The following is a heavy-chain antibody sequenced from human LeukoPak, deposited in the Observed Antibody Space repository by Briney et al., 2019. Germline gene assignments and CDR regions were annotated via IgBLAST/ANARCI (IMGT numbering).Heavy chain of an antibody. CDR2: INPNSGGT. Sequence: ASVKVSCKGSGYTFTGYYMHWVRQAPGQGLEWMGWINPNSGGTNYAQKFQGWVTMTRDTSISTAYMELSRLRSDDTAVYYCARALATILPFDPWGQGTLVTVSS. J-gene: IGHJ5*02. CDR1: GYTFTGYY. CDR3: ARALATILPFDP. V-gene: IGHV1-2*04. D-gene: IGHD3-9*01.